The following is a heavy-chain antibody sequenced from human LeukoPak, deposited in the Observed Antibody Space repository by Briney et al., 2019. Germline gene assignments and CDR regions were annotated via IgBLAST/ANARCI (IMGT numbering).Heavy chain of an antibody. Sequence: GGSLRLSCAASGFTFSSYSMNWVRQAPGKGLEWVSSISSSSSYIYYADSVKGRFTISRDNAKNSLYLQMNSLRAEDTAVYYCAINSYDSSGYYPHWGQGTPVTVSS. CDR3: AINSYDSSGYYPH. D-gene: IGHD3-22*01. J-gene: IGHJ4*02. CDR2: ISSSSSYI. CDR1: GFTFSSYS. V-gene: IGHV3-21*01.